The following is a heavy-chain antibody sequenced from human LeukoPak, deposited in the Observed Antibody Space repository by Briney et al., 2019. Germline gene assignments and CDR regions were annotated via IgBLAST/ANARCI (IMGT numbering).Heavy chain of an antibody. D-gene: IGHD1-26*01. CDR1: GGSISSGDYY. Sequence: SETLSLTCTVSGGSISSGDYYWSWIRQPPGKGLEWIGYIYYSGSTYYNPSLKSRVTISVDTSKNQYSLKLSSVTAADTAVYYCARQPGGSYYYYYYMDVWGKGTTVTVSS. CDR3: ARQPGGSYYYYYYMDV. CDR2: IYYSGST. J-gene: IGHJ6*03. V-gene: IGHV4-30-4*01.